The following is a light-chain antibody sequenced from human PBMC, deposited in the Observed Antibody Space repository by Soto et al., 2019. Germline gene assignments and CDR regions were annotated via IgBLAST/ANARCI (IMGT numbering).Light chain of an antibody. Sequence: DIQMTQSPSSLSASVGDRVTITCRASQNIITYFNWYQQKPGKAPKLLIYGASSLQRGVPSRFSGSGSGTEFTLTIDSLQPEDFATYYCQQSYSTPYTFGQGTRLEI. V-gene: IGKV1-39*01. J-gene: IGKJ2*01. CDR2: GAS. CDR3: QQSYSTPYT. CDR1: QNIITY.